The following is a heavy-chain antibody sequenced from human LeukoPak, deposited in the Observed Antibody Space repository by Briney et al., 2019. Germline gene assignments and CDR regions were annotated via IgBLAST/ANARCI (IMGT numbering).Heavy chain of an antibody. D-gene: IGHD3-16*02. CDR1: GFTFSSYG. CDR3: AKEIIRLGELSPYFDY. Sequence: GGSLRLSCAASGFTFSSYGMHWVRQAPGKGLEWVAVISYDGSNKYYADSVKGRFTISRDNSKNTLYLQMSSLRAEDTAVYYCAKEIIRLGELSPYFDYWGQGTLVTVSS. CDR2: ISYDGSNK. V-gene: IGHV3-30*18. J-gene: IGHJ4*02.